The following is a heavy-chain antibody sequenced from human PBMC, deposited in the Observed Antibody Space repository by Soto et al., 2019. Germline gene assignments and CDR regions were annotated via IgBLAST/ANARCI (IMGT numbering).Heavy chain of an antibody. CDR2: IWYDGSNK. CDR1: GFTFSSYG. J-gene: IGHJ3*02. D-gene: IGHD6-6*01. V-gene: IGHV3-33*01. CDR3: ARDAPRVAFDI. Sequence: QVQLVESGGGVVQPGRSLRLSCAASGFTFSSYGMHWVRQAPGKGLEWVAVIWYDGSNKYYADSVKGRFTISRDNSKNTLYLQMNSLRAEDTAVYYCARDAPRVAFDIWGQGTMVTVSS.